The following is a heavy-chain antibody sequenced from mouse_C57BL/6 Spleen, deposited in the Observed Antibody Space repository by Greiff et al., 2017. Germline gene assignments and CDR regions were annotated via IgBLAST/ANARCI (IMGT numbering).Heavy chain of an antibody. Sequence: QVQLQQPGAELVKPGASVKLSCKASGYTFTSYWMHWVKQRPGQGLEWIGMIHPNSGSTNYNEKFKSKATLTVDKSSSTAYMQLSSLTSEDSAVYYCAREYDGYVAWFAYWGQGTRVTVSA. J-gene: IGHJ3*01. V-gene: IGHV1-64*01. CDR1: GYTFTSYW. CDR3: AREYDGYVAWFAY. D-gene: IGHD2-3*01. CDR2: IHPNSGST.